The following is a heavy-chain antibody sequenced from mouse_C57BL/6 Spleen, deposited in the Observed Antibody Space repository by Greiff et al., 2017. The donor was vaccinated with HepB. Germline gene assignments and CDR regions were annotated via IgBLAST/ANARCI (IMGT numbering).Heavy chain of an antibody. D-gene: IGHD1-1*01. CDR2: IDPSDSYT. CDR1: GYTFTSYW. Sequence: VQLQQPGAELVMPGASVKLSCKASGYTFTSYWMHWVKQRPGQGLEWIGEIDPSDSYTNYNQKFKGKSTLTVDKSSSTAYMQLSSLTSEDSAVYYGARYPYYYGSSYRYFDVWGTGTTVTVSS. J-gene: IGHJ1*03. CDR3: ARYPYYYGSSYRYFDV. V-gene: IGHV1-69*01.